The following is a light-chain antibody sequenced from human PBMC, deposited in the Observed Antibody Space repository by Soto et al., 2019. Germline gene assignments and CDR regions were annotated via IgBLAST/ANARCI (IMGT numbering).Light chain of an antibody. CDR3: QQGHNWPLT. J-gene: IGKJ2*01. CDR2: GAS. V-gene: IGKV3-15*01. Sequence: EIVMTQSPATLSVSPGESATLSCRASQSVSSELAWYQQNPGQPPRLLIYGASTRATGVPARFTGSGSGSVFTLNISGLQAEDFAVYYCQQGHNWPLTFGEGTRLEI. CDR1: QSVSSE.